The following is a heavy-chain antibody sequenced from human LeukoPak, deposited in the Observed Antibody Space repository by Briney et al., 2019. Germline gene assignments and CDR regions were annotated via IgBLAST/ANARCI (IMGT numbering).Heavy chain of an antibody. V-gene: IGHV1-8*01. J-gene: IGHJ4*02. Sequence: ASVKVSCKASGYTFTSYDINWVRQATGQGLEWLGWMNTNSGNTGYAQKFQGRVTMTRNTSISTAYMELSSLRSEDTAVYYCARGLGRYAIAAGPHWGQGTLVTVSS. CDR1: GYTFTSYD. D-gene: IGHD6-13*01. CDR3: ARGLGRYAIAAGPH. CDR2: MNTNSGNT.